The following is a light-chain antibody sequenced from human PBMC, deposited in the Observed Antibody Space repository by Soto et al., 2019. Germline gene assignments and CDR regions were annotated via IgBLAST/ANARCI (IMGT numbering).Light chain of an antibody. CDR3: QQYNRYSPWA. CDR2: DAS. Sequence: DIQMTQSPSTLSASVGDRVTITCRASQSISSWLAWYQQKPGKAPKLLIYDASSLESGVPSRFSGSGSGTEFTLTISSLQPDDFATYYGQQYNRYSPWAFGQGTKVEIK. J-gene: IGKJ1*01. V-gene: IGKV1-5*01. CDR1: QSISSW.